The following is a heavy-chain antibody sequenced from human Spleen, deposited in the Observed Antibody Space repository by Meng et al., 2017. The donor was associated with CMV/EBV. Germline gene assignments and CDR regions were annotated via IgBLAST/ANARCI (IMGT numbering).Heavy chain of an antibody. Sequence: VGVGWIRQPPGQALEWLALIYWNDDKRYSPSLKSRLTITKDTSKNQVVLTMTNMDPVDTATYYCAHRLYINYYGSGSYYSAWAFDYWGQGTLVTVSS. CDR1: VG. CDR3: AHRLYINYYGSGSYYSAWAFDY. D-gene: IGHD3-10*01. CDR2: IYWNDDK. V-gene: IGHV2-5*01. J-gene: IGHJ4*02.